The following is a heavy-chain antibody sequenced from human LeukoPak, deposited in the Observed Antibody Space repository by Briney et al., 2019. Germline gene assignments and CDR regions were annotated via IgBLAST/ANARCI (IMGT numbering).Heavy chain of an antibody. CDR1: GYTFTSYY. CDR3: ARGSSRSQRDAFDI. J-gene: IGHJ3*02. V-gene: IGHV1-46*01. Sequence: ASVKVSCKASGYTFTSYYMHGVRQAPGQGLEWMGIISPSGASTIYAQNFQGRVTMTSDMSTSTVYMELSSLKSEDTAVYYCARGSSRSQRDAFDIWGQGTMVTVSS. CDR2: ISPSGAST.